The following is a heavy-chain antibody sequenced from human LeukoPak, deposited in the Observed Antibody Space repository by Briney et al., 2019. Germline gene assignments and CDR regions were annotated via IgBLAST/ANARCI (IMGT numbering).Heavy chain of an antibody. Sequence: GGSLRLSCAASGFTFRNHGMYWVRQAPGKGLEWVAVIWYDGSNKYHGDSVKGRFTISRDNSKNSLYLQMDSLRVEDTAVYYCVRDIGGFYRGYGDSWGQGTLVTVSS. CDR2: IWYDGSNK. J-gene: IGHJ4*02. CDR1: GFTFRNHG. D-gene: IGHD5-12*01. V-gene: IGHV3-33*01. CDR3: VRDIGGFYRGYGDS.